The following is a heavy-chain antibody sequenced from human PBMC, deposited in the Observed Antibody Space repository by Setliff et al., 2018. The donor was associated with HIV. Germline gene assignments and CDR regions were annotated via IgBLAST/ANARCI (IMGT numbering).Heavy chain of an antibody. CDR2: IRSKAYGGTT. D-gene: IGHD5-12*01. CDR3: TSERDGYNYGRPAFDI. Sequence: GGSLRLSCTASGFTFGDNFGDNAMSWVRQAPGKGLEWVGFIRSKAYGGTTEYAASVKGRFTISRDDSKSIAYLQMNSLKTEDTAVYYSTSERDGYNYGRPAFDIWGQGTMVTVS. CDR1: GFTFGDNFGDNA. J-gene: IGHJ3*02. V-gene: IGHV3-49*04.